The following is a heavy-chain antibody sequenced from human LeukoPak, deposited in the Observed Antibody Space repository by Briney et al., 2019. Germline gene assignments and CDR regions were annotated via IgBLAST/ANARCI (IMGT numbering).Heavy chain of an antibody. CDR2: MHPNSGDT. V-gene: IGHV1-8*01. CDR3: TRGPRNDP. J-gene: IGHJ5*02. Sequence: GASVKVSCKPSGYTFSTYEINWVRQAAGQGLEWMGWMHPNSGDTDYAQKSQGRVTMTRDTSINTVYMELSSLRSEDTAVYYCTRGPRNDPWGQGTLVTVSS. D-gene: IGHD1-14*01. CDR1: GYTFSTYE.